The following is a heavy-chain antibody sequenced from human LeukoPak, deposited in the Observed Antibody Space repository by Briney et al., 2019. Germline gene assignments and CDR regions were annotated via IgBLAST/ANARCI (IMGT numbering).Heavy chain of an antibody. V-gene: IGHV3-7*03. CDR1: GFTFSSYW. CDR3: ANEIRPNDY. D-gene: IGHD4-17*01. Sequence: GGSLRLSCAASGFTFSSYWMNWARQAPGKGLEWVASINHNGNVNYYVDSVKGRFTISRENSKSTLYLQMNNLRADDTAVYYCANEIRPNDYWGQGTLVTVSS. CDR2: INHNGNVN. J-gene: IGHJ4*02.